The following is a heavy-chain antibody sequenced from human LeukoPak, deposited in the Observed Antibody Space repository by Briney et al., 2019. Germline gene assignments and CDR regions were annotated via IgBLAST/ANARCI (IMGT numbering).Heavy chain of an antibody. V-gene: IGHV4-59*01. J-gene: IGHJ4*02. D-gene: IGHD6-19*01. Sequence: PSETLSLTCTVSCGSISPYIWNWIRQPPGKGLEWIGYIYYSGNTNYNPSLKSRATISVDTSENQFSLKVTSVTAADTAVYYCARTVAGIFDSDYWGQGILVTVSS. CDR2: IYYSGNT. CDR3: ARTVAGIFDSDY. CDR1: CGSISPYI.